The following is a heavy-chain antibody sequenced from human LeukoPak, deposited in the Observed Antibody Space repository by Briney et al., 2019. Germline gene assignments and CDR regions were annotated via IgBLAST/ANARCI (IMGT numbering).Heavy chain of an antibody. V-gene: IGHV4-39*02. CDR2: IYYSGTT. Sequence: SETLSLTCTVSGGSISGTTYYWGWIRQPPGKGLDWIGTIYYSGTTYYNPSLKSRVTISVDTSKNQFSLELSSMTAADTAVYYCARGPTLKYFHHWGQGTLVSVSS. CDR3: ARGPTLKYFHH. CDR1: GGSISGTTYY. J-gene: IGHJ1*01.